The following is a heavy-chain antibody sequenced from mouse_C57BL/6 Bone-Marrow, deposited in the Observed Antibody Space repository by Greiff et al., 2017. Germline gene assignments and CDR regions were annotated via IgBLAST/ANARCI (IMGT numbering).Heavy chain of an antibody. V-gene: IGHV14-4*01. Sequence: VQLQQSGAELVRPGASVKLSCTASGFNIKDDYIHWVKQRPEQGLEWIGWLDPEIGDTEYASKFQGKATITSDTSSNTASLQLSSLTSEDTAVYYCSSFDGNYFDFWGQGTPLTVAS. CDR1: GFNIKDDY. D-gene: IGHD2-3*01. CDR2: LDPEIGDT. CDR3: SSFDGNYFDF. J-gene: IGHJ2*01.